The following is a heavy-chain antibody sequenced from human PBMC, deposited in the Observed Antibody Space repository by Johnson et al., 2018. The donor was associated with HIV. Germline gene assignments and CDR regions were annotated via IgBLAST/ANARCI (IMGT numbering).Heavy chain of an antibody. Sequence: VQLVESGGGLVQTGGSLRLSCAVSGFTFDNFAMHWVRQAPGKGLEWVSSISWDSGTIGYADSVKGRFTISRDNAKISLYLQMDRLRAEDTAVYYCAKDMSRVVTPWAVSFDIWGQGTMVTVSS. CDR3: AKDMSRVVTPWAVSFDI. V-gene: IGHV3-9*01. CDR2: ISWDSGTI. CDR1: GFTFDNFA. D-gene: IGHD4-23*01. J-gene: IGHJ3*02.